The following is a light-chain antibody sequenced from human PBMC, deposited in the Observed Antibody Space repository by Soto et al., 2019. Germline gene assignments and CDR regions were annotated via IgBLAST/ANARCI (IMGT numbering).Light chain of an antibody. V-gene: IGKV1-5*01. CDR3: QHYNSYSEA. Sequence: NQSPATLSASVWASVTITCRASQSISHWLAWYQQKPGKAPKFLIYDASSLESGVPSRFSGGGSGTEFTLTISSLQPDDFATYYCQHYNSYSEAFGQGAKVEIK. J-gene: IGKJ1*01. CDR1: QSISHW. CDR2: DAS.